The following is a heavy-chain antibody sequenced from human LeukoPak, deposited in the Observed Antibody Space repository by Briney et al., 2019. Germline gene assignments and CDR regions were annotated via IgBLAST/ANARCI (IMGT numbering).Heavy chain of an antibody. Sequence: VYGGSFSGXXWXWGRQXXGXXLEWIGESNHSGSTNYNPSLKSRVTISVDTSKDQFSLKLSSVTAADTAVYYCARYTAMVAFHAHGFDIWGKGTMVTVS. CDR1: GGSFSGXX. D-gene: IGHD5-18*01. J-gene: IGHJ3*02. CDR3: ARYTAMVAFHAHGFDI. V-gene: IGHV4-34*01. CDR2: SNHSGST.